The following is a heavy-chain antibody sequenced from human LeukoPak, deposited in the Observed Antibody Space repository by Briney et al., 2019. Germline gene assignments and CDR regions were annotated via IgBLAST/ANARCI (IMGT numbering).Heavy chain of an antibody. CDR2: IYYTGSI. Sequence: PSETLSLTCTVSGASINSYYWSWIRRPPGKGLEWIGYIYYTGSINYNPSLKSRVTISVDTSKNQFSLKLTSVTAADTAVYYCARGGGRFDYWGQGTLVTVSS. V-gene: IGHV4-59*01. D-gene: IGHD2-15*01. CDR3: ARGGGRFDY. CDR1: GASINSYY. J-gene: IGHJ4*02.